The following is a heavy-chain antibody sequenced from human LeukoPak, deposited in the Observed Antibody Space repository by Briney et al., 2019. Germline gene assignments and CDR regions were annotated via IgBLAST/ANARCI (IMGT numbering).Heavy chain of an antibody. D-gene: IGHD3-10*01. CDR1: GFTFSSYG. CDR3: AKDTYYYGSGSYYVRWFDP. J-gene: IGHJ5*02. CDR2: IRYDGSNK. Sequence: PGGSLRLSCAASGFTFSSYGMHWVRQAPGKGLEWVAFIRYDGSNKYYADSVKGRFTISRDNSKNTLYLQMNSLRAEDTAVYYCAKDTYYYGSGSYYVRWFDPRGQGTLVTVSS. V-gene: IGHV3-30*02.